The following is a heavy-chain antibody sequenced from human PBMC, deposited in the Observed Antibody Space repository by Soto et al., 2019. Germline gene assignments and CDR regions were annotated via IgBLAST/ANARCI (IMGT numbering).Heavy chain of an antibody. D-gene: IGHD6-13*01. J-gene: IGHJ4*02. CDR3: ARDRLSIAAESLDFQFDY. Sequence: SETLSLTCTVSGGSISSGGYYWSWIRQHPGKGLEWIGYIYYSGSTYYNPSLKSRVTISVDTSKNQFSLKLSSVTAADTAVYYCARDRLSIAAESLDFQFDYWGQGTLVTVSS. CDR1: GGSISSGGYY. CDR2: IYYSGST. V-gene: IGHV4-31*03.